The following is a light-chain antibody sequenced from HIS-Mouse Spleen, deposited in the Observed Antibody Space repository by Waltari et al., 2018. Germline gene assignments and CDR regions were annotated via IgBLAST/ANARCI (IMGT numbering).Light chain of an antibody. CDR3: QQYGSLFT. CDR1: QSVSSGD. CDR2: GAS. V-gene: IGKV3-20*01. Sequence: EIVLTQSPGTLSLSPGERATLSCRASQSVSSGDLACYQQKPGQAPRLLIYGASSSATGIPDRVSGSGSGTDFTLTISRLEPEDFAVYYCQQYGSLFTFGPGTKVDIK. J-gene: IGKJ3*01.